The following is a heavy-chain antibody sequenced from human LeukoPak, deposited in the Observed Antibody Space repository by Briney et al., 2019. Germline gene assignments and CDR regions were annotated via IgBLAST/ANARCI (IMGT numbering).Heavy chain of an antibody. V-gene: IGHV4-59*01. D-gene: IGHD6-19*01. CDR1: CGSISSYY. CDR2: IYYSGST. Sequence: PSETLSLTCTVSCGSISSYYWSWIRQPPGKGLEWIGYIYYSGSTNYNPSLKSRVTISVDTSKNQFSLKLSSVAAADTAVYYCARGLQWLEAFDYWGLGTLVTVSS. J-gene: IGHJ4*02. CDR3: ARGLQWLEAFDY.